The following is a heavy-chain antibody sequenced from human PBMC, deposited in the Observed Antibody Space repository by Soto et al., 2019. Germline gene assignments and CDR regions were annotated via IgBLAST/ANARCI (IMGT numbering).Heavy chain of an antibody. CDR3: ARDPGDYGYYYMDV. CDR1: GFTFSSYS. J-gene: IGHJ6*03. Sequence: GSLRLSCAASGFTFSSYSMNWVRQAPGKGLEWVSYISSSSSTIYYADSVKGRFTISRDNAKNSLYLQMNSLRAEDTAVYYCARDPGDYGYYYMDVWGKGTTVTVSS. V-gene: IGHV3-48*01. D-gene: IGHD4-17*01. CDR2: ISSSSSTI.